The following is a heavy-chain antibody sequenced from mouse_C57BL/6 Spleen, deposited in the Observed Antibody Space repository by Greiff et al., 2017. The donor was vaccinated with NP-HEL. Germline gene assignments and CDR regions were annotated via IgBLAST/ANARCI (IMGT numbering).Heavy chain of an antibody. J-gene: IGHJ4*01. Sequence: VQLQQSGPGLVQPSQSLSITCTVSGFSLTSYGVHWVRQSPGKGLEWLGVIWRGGSTDYNAAFISRLSISKDNSKSQVFFKMNSLQADDTAIYYCARPSTGTGYYAMDYWGQGTSVTVSS. CDR1: GFSLTSYG. V-gene: IGHV2-2*01. D-gene: IGHD4-1*02. CDR3: ARPSTGTGYYAMDY. CDR2: IWRGGST.